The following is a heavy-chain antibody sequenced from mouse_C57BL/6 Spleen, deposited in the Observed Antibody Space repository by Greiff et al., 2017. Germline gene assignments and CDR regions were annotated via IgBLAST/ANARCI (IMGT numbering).Heavy chain of an antibody. D-gene: IGHD4-1*01. CDR1: GYTFTDYY. J-gene: IGHJ1*03. Sequence: EVQLQQSGPELVKPGASVKISCKASGYTFTDYYMNWVKQSHGKSLEWIGDINPNNGGTSYNQKFKGKATLTVDKSSSTAYMELRSLTSEDSAVYYCARRRANWDPYWYFDVWGTGTTVTVSS. V-gene: IGHV1-26*01. CDR2: INPNNGGT. CDR3: ARRRANWDPYWYFDV.